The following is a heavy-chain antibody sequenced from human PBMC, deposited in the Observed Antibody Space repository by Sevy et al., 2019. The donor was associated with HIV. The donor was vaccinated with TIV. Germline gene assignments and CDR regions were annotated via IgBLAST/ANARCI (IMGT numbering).Heavy chain of an antibody. CDR3: ARDLENIVVVPAGGMDV. J-gene: IGHJ6*02. CDR1: GFTFSSYS. D-gene: IGHD2-2*01. CDR2: ISSSSSYI. Sequence: GGSLRLSCAASGFTFSSYSMNWVRQAPGKGLEWVSPISSSSSYIYYADSVKGRFTISRDNAKNSLYLQMNSLRAEDTAVYYCARDLENIVVVPAGGMDVWGQGTTVTVSS. V-gene: IGHV3-21*01.